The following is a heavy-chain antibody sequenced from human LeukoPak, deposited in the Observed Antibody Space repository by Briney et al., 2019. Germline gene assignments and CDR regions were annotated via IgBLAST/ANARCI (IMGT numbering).Heavy chain of an antibody. CDR3: ATGLWFGKYLDV. CDR1: GYTFTSYG. D-gene: IGHD3-10*01. CDR2: ISAYSGNT. J-gene: IGHJ6*04. Sequence: ASVKVSCKASGYTFTSYGISWVRQAPGQGLEWMGWISAYSGNTNYAQKLRGRVTMTEDTSTDTAYMELSSLRSEDTAVYYCATGLWFGKYLDVWGKGTTVTISS. V-gene: IGHV1-18*01.